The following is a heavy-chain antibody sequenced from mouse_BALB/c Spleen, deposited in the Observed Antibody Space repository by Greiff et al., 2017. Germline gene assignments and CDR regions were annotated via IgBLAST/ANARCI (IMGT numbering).Heavy chain of an antibody. CDR2: IYPGDGDT. Sequence: QVQLQQSGPELVKPGASVKISCKASGYAFSSSWMNWVKQRPGQGLEWIGRIYPGDGDTNYNGKFKGKATLTADKSSSTAYMQLSSLTSVDSAVYFCAREDYGPWFAYWGQGTLVTVSA. J-gene: IGHJ3*01. CDR1: GYAFSSSW. D-gene: IGHD1-1*02. V-gene: IGHV1-82*01. CDR3: AREDYGPWFAY.